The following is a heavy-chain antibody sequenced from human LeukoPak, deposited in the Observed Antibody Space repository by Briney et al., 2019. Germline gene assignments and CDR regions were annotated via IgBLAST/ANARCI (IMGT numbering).Heavy chain of an antibody. CDR2: ISRNGGST. D-gene: IGHD2/OR15-2a*01. CDR3: VKDLRSDFMGVLSRYLSY. Sequence: GGSLRLSCSASGFTFSSFATHWVRQAPGKGLEYVAAISRNGGSTYYADSVKGRFTISRDNSKNTLYLQMSSLRAEDTAVYLCVKDLRSDFMGVLSRYLSYWGQGTLVTVSS. J-gene: IGHJ4*02. CDR1: GFTFSSFA. V-gene: IGHV3-64D*09.